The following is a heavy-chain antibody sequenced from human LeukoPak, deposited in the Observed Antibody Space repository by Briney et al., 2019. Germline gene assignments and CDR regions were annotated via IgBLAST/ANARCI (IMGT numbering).Heavy chain of an antibody. J-gene: IGHJ6*03. V-gene: IGHV3-23*01. CDR2: ITGGGDDT. D-gene: IGHD3-9*01. Sequence: GGSLRLSCAASGFTFINFAMSWVRQAPGKGLEWVSSITGGGDDTYYAGSVKGRFTLSRDNSKNTLYVQMTTLGAEDTAVYYCAKGPLTSSNYYMDVWGKGTTVTVSS. CDR1: GFTFINFA. CDR3: AKGPLTSSNYYMDV.